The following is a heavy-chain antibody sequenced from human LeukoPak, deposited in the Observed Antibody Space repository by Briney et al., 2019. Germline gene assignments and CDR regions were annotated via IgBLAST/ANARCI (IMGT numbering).Heavy chain of an antibody. Sequence: GGSLRLSCAASGFTFSSYGMHWVRQAPGKGLEWVAVIWYDGSNKYYADSVKGRFTISRDNSKNTLYLQMNSLRAEDTAVYYCARDLHCSGGSCYGAMSYYYGMDVWGQGATVTVSS. V-gene: IGHV3-33*01. CDR2: IWYDGSNK. J-gene: IGHJ6*02. CDR3: ARDLHCSGGSCYGAMSYYYGMDV. CDR1: GFTFSSYG. D-gene: IGHD2-15*01.